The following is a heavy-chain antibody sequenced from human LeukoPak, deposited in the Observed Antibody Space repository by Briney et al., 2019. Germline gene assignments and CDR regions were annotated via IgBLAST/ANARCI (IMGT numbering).Heavy chain of an antibody. CDR3: ARDSYYYDSSGYYPHFDY. D-gene: IGHD3-22*01. V-gene: IGHV4-4*07. CDR2: IYTSGST. Sequence: PSETLSLTCTVSGGSISSYYWSWIRQPAGKGLEWIGRIYTSGSTNYNPSLKSRVTMSVDTSKNQFSLKLSSVTAADTAVYYCARDSYYYDSSGYYPHFDYWGQGTLVTVSS. CDR1: GGSISSYY. J-gene: IGHJ4*02.